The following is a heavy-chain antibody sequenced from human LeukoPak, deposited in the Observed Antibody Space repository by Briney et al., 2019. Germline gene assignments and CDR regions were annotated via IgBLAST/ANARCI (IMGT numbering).Heavy chain of an antibody. CDR2: IYNSGST. Sequence: SETLSLTCTVSGGSITTFYWSWIRQPPGKGLEWIGYIYNSGSTNYNPSLKSRATISVDTSNNQFSLKLSSVTAADTAVYYCARGQVLTGYYYYYYMDVWGKGTTVTVSS. CDR3: ARGQVLTGYYYYYYMDV. D-gene: IGHD3-9*01. CDR1: GGSITTFY. J-gene: IGHJ6*03. V-gene: IGHV4-59*12.